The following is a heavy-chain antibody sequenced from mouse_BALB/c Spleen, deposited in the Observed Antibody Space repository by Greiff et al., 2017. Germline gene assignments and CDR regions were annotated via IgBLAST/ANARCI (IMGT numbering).Heavy chain of an antibody. D-gene: IGHD1-1*01. V-gene: IGHV7-1*02. J-gene: IGHJ1*01. CDR2: SRNKANDYTT. CDR3: ARDEGAVVAPGYFDV. CDR1: GFTFSDFY. Sequence: EVKLVESGGGLVQPGGSLRLSCATSGFTFSDFYMEWVRQPPGKRLEWIAASRNKANDYTTEYSASVKGRFIVSRDTSQSILYLQMNALRAEDTAIYDCARDEGAVVAPGYFDVWGAGTTVTVSS.